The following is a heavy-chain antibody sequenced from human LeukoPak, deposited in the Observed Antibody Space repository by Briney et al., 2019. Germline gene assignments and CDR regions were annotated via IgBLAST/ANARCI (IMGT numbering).Heavy chain of an antibody. V-gene: IGHV4-4*07. Sequence: SETLSLTCSVSGDSIRSYYWSWIRQPAGKGLEWIGRIYPSGSTNYNPSLKTRVTMSVDTSRNQFSLRLSSATAADTAAYYCAREGTYCSRTSCYDSFLDYWGQGTLVTVSS. D-gene: IGHD2-2*01. CDR3: AREGTYCSRTSCYDSFLDY. CDR2: IYPSGST. CDR1: GDSIRSYY. J-gene: IGHJ4*02.